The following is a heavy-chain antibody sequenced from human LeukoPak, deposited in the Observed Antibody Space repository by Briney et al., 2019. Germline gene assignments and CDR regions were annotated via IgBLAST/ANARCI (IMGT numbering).Heavy chain of an antibody. Sequence: SETLSLTCTVSGDSISSSSYFWGWIRQPPGKGLEWIGSIYYSGSTNYNPSLKSRITISVDTSKNQFSLKLNSVPAADSAVYYCVRRVIRGGYDYWGQGTLVIVSS. D-gene: IGHD3-10*01. V-gene: IGHV4-39*01. CDR1: GDSISSSSYF. J-gene: IGHJ4*02. CDR3: VRRVIRGGYDY. CDR2: IYYSGST.